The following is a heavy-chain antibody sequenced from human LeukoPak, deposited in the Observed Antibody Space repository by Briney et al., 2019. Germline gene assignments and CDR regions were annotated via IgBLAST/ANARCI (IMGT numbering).Heavy chain of an antibody. CDR1: GFTFSSYG. D-gene: IGHD3-22*01. V-gene: IGHV3-30*12. CDR2: ISYDGSNK. Sequence: PGESLRLSCAASGFTFSSYGMHWVRQAPGKGLEWVAVISYDGSNKYYADSVKGRFTISRDNSKSTLYLQMNSLRAEDTAVYYCAKASAMIVVVSKHFDYWGQGTLVTVSS. CDR3: AKASAMIVVVSKHFDY. J-gene: IGHJ4*02.